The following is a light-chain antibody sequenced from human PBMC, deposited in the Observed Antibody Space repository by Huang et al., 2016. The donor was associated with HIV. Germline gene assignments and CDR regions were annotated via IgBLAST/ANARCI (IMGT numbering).Light chain of an antibody. J-gene: IGKJ2*01. CDR2: GAP. CDR1: QDVSSN. CDR3: QQYNNWPRT. Sequence: ERVMTQSPDILSVSPGETAPLSCRASQDVSSNLAWYRQKPGQAPSLLIYGAPTRVSGIPARFNGSGSGIAFTLTISSVQSEDFAVYYCQQYNNWPRTFGQGTKLEIK. V-gene: IGKV3-15*01.